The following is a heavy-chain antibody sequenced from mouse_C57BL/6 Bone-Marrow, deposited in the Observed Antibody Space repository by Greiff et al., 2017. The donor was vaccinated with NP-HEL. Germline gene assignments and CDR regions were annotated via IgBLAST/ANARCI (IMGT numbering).Heavy chain of an antibody. J-gene: IGHJ4*01. V-gene: IGHV1-82*01. D-gene: IGHD1-1*01. CDR3: ARGDYYGSSRYAMDY. Sequence: VQLQQSGPELVKPGASVKISCKASGYAFSSSWMNWVKQRPGKGLEWIGRIYPGDGDTNYNGKFKGKATLTADKSSSTAYMQLSSLTSEDSAVYFCARGDYYGSSRYAMDYWGQGTSVTVSS. CDR1: GYAFSSSW. CDR2: IYPGDGDT.